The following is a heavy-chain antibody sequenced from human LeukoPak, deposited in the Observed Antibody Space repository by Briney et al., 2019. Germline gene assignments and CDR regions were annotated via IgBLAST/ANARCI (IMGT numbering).Heavy chain of an antibody. D-gene: IGHD4-17*01. CDR2: ISYDGSNK. Sequence: GWSLRLSCAASGFTFSSYAMHWVRQAPGKGLEWVAVISYDGSNKYYADSVKGRFTISRDNSKNTLYLQMNSLRAEDTAVYYCARAYGDNHTPASDAFDIWGQGTMVTVSS. V-gene: IGHV3-30-3*01. CDR3: ARAYGDNHTPASDAFDI. CDR1: GFTFSSYA. J-gene: IGHJ3*02.